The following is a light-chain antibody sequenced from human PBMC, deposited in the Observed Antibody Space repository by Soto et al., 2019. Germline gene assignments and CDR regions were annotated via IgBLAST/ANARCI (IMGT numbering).Light chain of an antibody. CDR3: QSYDSSLSGRV. CDR2: GNS. CDR1: SSNIGAGYD. J-gene: IGLJ1*01. V-gene: IGLV1-40*01. Sequence: QLVLTQPPSVSGAPGQRVTISCTGSSSNIGAGYDVHWYQQLPGTAPKLLIYGNSNRPSGVPVRFSGSKSGTSASLAITGLQAEDEADYYCQSYDSSLSGRVFGTGTKVTVL.